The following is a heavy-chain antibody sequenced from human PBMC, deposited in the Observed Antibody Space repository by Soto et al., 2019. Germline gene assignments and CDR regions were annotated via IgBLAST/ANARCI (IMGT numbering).Heavy chain of an antibody. CDR1: GYTFTNYG. CDR2: ISPYNGHT. J-gene: IGHJ4*02. V-gene: IGHV1-18*01. Sequence: QVQMAQSGGEVKKLGASPKVSCKAFGYTFTNYGISWVRQAPGQGLEWMGWISPYNGHTNSAQKFQDRMSMTTDTSTATAYMELRSLRTDDTAVYYCARDHPFIVATMSIDFWGQGTLVSVSS. CDR3: ARDHPFIVATMSIDF. D-gene: IGHD5-12*01.